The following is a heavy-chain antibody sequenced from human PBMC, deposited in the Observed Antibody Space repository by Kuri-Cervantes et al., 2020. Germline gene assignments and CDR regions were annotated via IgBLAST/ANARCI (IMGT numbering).Heavy chain of an antibody. V-gene: IGHV1-69*13. CDR3: ARDPTPALYDSSGYYDY. D-gene: IGHD3-22*01. Sequence: VKVSCQASGGTFSSYAISWVRQAPGQGLEWMGGIIPIFGTANYAQKFQGRVTITTDESTSTAYMELSSLRSEDTAVYYCARDPTPALYDSSGYYDYWGQGTLVTVSS. CDR2: IIPIFGTA. CDR1: GGTFSSYA. J-gene: IGHJ4*02.